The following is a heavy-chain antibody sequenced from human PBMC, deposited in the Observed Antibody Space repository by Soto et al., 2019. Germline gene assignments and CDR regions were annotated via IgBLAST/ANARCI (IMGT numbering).Heavy chain of an antibody. CDR2: VYWDDDN. CDR1: GFSLTTSGVG. CDR3: ALRSRNSGNWDGGCFDP. J-gene: IGHJ5*02. V-gene: IGHV2-5*02. D-gene: IGHD3-10*01. Sequence: QITLKESGPTLVEPAQTLTLTCTFSGFSLTTSGVGVGWVRQSPGKALEWLAFVYWDDDNRYSPSLKSRLTSSKNTSKNQVVLTMTNMDPVDTATYYCALRSRNSGNWDGGCFDPWGQVSLVTVSS.